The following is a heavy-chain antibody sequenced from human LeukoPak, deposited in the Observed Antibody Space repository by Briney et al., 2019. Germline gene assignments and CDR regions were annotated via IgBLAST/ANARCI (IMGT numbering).Heavy chain of an antibody. CDR3: ARAGSGTMNWFDP. CDR1: GFTFSSYT. CDR2: ISYDGSNK. V-gene: IGHV3-30-3*01. Sequence: GGSLRLSCAASGFTFSSYTMHWVRQAPGNGLEWVAVISYDGSNKYYADSVKGRFTISRDNSKNTLYLQMDSLRAEDTALYYCARAGSGTMNWFDPWGQGTLVTVSS. J-gene: IGHJ5*02. D-gene: IGHD1-26*01.